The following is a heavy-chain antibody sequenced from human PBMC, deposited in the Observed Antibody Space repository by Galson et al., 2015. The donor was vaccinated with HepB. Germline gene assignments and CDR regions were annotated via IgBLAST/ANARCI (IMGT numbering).Heavy chain of an antibody. V-gene: IGHV4-39*07. D-gene: IGHD5-12*01. J-gene: IGHJ5*02. CDR1: GGSISSSSYY. Sequence: SEPLSLTCTVSGGSISSSSYYWGWIRQPPGKGLEWIGSIYYSGSTYYNPSLKSRVTISVDTSKNQFSLKLSSVTAADTAVYYCTRVGDQSIVATLLDPWGQGTLVTVSS. CDR2: IYYSGST. CDR3: TRVGDQSIVATLLDP.